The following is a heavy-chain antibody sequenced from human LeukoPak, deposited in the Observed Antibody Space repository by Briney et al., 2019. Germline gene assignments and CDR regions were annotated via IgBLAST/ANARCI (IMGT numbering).Heavy chain of an antibody. V-gene: IGHV3-30*18. Sequence: PGGSLRLYCAAFGLTLRSYRMHWVRDAPGKGLEWEAVISYDGSNKYYADSVKGRFTISRDNSKNTLYLQMNSLRAEDTAVYYCAKDIYYYDSSRYFQHWGQGTLVTVSS. CDR3: AKDIYYYDSSRYFQH. D-gene: IGHD3-22*01. CDR1: GLTLRSYR. J-gene: IGHJ1*01. CDR2: ISYDGSNK.